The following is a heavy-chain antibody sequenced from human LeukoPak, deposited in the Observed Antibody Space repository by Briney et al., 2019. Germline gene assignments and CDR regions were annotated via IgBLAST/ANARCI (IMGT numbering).Heavy chain of an antibody. D-gene: IGHD2-2*01. CDR1: GFTFSSYS. V-gene: IGHV3-21*01. CDR2: ISSSSSYI. Sequence: GGSLRLSCAASGFTFSSYSMNWVRQAPGKGVEWVSSISSSSSYIYYADSVKGRFTISRDNAKNSLYLQMNSLRAEDTAVYYCARDGGYCSSTSCLAEYDHWGQGTLVTVSS. CDR3: ARDGGYCSSTSCLAEYDH. J-gene: IGHJ4*02.